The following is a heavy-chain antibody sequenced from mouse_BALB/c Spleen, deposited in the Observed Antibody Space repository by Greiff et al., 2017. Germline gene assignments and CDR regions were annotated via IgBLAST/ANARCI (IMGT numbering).Heavy chain of an antibody. J-gene: IGHJ4*01. CDR1: GFTFSSFG. D-gene: IGHD2-1*01. Sequence: EVKVEESGGGLVQPGGSRKLSCAASGFTFSSFGMHWVRQAPEKGLEWVAYISSGSSTIYYADTVKGRFTISRDNPKNTLFLQMTSLRSEDTAMYYCARGNYGNLYAMDYWGQGTSVTVSS. V-gene: IGHV5-17*02. CDR2: ISSGSSTI. CDR3: ARGNYGNLYAMDY.